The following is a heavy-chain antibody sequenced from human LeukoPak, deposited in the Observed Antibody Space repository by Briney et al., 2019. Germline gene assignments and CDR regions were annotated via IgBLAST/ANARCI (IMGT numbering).Heavy chain of an antibody. CDR2: ISNDGSHR. D-gene: IGHD4-23*01. CDR3: ARDPNRLADYGGDYFDH. V-gene: IGHV3-30*04. CDR1: GFAFQDYA. J-gene: IGHJ4*02. Sequence: PGRSLRLSCAPSGFAFQDYAMHWVRQAPGNGLEWVAVISNDGSHRYYADSVKGRFTISRDNSKNTLSLEMNTLRPEDTALFYCARDPNRLADYGGDYFDHWGQGTLVTVSS.